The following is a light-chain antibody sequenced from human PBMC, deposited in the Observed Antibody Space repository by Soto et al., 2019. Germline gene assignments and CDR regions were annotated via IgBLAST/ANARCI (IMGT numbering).Light chain of an antibody. CDR2: GAS. CDR3: HQRQSWPRT. Sequence: EIVMSQSHATLSLSPGARAPRXCRASPSVGKYLVWYQQKPGQAPRLLIYGASSRATGVPARFSGSGSGTDFTLTISDVEPEDFAVYYCHQRQSWPRTFGQGTKVDNK. J-gene: IGKJ1*01. V-gene: IGKV3-11*01. CDR1: PSVGKY.